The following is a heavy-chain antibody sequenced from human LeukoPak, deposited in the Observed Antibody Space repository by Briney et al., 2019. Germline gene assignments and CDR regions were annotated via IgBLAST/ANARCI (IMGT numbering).Heavy chain of an antibody. CDR3: SRGSNCDY. CDR1: GFTFSSYS. CDR2: FSSKSGPI. D-gene: IGHD4-11*01. Sequence: GGSLRLSCAASGFTFSSYSMNWVRQAPGKGLEWVSSFSSKSGPIYYADSVKGRFTISRDNAKNSLFLQMNGLRAEDTAVYYCSRGSNCDYWGQGTLVTVSS. J-gene: IGHJ4*02. V-gene: IGHV3-21*01.